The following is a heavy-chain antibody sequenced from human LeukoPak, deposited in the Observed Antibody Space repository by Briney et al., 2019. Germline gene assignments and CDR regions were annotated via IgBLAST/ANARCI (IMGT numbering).Heavy chain of an antibody. J-gene: IGHJ4*02. CDR1: GGSFSGYY. V-gene: IGHV4-34*01. D-gene: IGHD3-16*02. Sequence: NPSETLSLTCAVYGGSFSGYYWSWIRQPPGKGPEWIGEINHSGSTNYNPSLKSRVTISVDTSKNQFSLKLSSVTAADTAVYYCARGTRHYVWGSYRSYYFDYWGQGTLVTVSS. CDR3: ARGTRHYVWGSYRSYYFDY. CDR2: INHSGST.